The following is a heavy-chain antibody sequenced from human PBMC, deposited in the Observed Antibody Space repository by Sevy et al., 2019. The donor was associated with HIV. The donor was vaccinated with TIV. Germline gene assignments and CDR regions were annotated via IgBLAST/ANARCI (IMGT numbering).Heavy chain of an antibody. Sequence: SETLSLTCTVSGGSISSGSYYWGWIRQPPGKGLEWIGSIYYSGSTYYNPYLKSRVTISVDTSKNQFSLKLSSVTAADTAVYYCASALDYGELYFDYWGQGTLVTVSS. D-gene: IGHD4-17*01. J-gene: IGHJ4*02. V-gene: IGHV4-39*01. CDR1: GGSISSGSYY. CDR3: ASALDYGELYFDY. CDR2: IYYSGST.